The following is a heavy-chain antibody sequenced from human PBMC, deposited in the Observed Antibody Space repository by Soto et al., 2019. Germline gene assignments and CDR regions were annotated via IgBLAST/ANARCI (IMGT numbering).Heavy chain of an antibody. CDR3: ARHQLRLRNSGSFYNDNFDP. Sequence: SDTLSLTCMVSGCSISVASSIYYWVWIRQPPGKGLDRIASISYSGATFHNPSLKSRVTISTAKSKNQFSLQLSYVTAGDTAVYFCARHQLRLRNSGSFYNDNFDPWGQGALVTVFS. V-gene: IGHV4-39*01. D-gene: IGHD1-26*01. CDR1: GCSISVASSIYY. CDR2: ISYSGAT. J-gene: IGHJ5*02.